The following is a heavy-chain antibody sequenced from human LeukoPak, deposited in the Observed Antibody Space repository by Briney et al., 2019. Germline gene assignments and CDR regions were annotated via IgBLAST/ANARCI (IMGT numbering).Heavy chain of an antibody. CDR2: IDPNSGGT. Sequence: ASVKVSCKASGYTFTDHYIHWVRQAPGQGFEWMGWIDPNSGGTNYVQKFQGRVTMTRDTSISTAYMELSSLRSEDTAVYYCARGLSRSNHFDYWGQGTLVTVSS. CDR3: ARGLSRSNHFDY. CDR1: GYTFTDHY. V-gene: IGHV1-2*02. J-gene: IGHJ4*02.